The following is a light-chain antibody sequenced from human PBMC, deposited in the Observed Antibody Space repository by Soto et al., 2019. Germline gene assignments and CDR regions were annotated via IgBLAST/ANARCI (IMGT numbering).Light chain of an antibody. CDR3: QQFDKLPVT. V-gene: IGKV1-33*01. CDR1: QDIADY. Sequence: DIQMTQSPSSLSASIGDTVTITCQASQDIADYFNWYQQKPGKAPQLLIYDASNLETGVPTRFSGSGSGTDFTFTITSLQPDDIATYYCQQFDKLPVTFGPGTKVDLK. CDR2: DAS. J-gene: IGKJ3*01.